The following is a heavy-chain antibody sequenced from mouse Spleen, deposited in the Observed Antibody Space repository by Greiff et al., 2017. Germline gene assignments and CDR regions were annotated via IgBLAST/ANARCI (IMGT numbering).Heavy chain of an antibody. D-gene: IGHD2-10*02. CDR3: AYGKDWYFDV. J-gene: IGHJ1*01. CDR2: INPGSGGT. CDR1: GYAFTNYL. V-gene: IGHV1-54*01. Sequence: QVQLQQSGAELVRPGTSVKVSCKASGYAFTNYLIEWVKQRPGQGLEWIGVINPGSGGTNYNEKFKGKATLTADKSSSTAYMQLSSLTSEDSAVYFCAYGKDWYFDVWGAGTTVTVSS.